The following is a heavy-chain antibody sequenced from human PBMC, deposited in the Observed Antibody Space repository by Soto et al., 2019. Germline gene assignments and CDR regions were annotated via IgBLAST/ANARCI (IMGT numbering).Heavy chain of an antibody. V-gene: IGHV3-23*01. J-gene: IGHJ5*02. CDR2: ISISGDGT. CDR3: AATPRAVSLP. CDR1: GVTLSNFD. D-gene: IGHD3-10*01. Sequence: GGSLRLSCAASGVTLSNFDISWIRQAPGKGLEWVSSISISGDGTYYADSVKGRFTISRDNAKNTVFLQMNSLRVEDTAVYYCAATPRAVSLPWAQGTLVTASS.